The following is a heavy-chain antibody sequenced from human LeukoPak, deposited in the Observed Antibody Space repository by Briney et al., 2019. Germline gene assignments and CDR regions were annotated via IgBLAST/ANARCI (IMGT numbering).Heavy chain of an antibody. J-gene: IGHJ3*02. CDR3: ARDSPLKNPYTAMAYDAFDI. CDR2: INPSGGST. V-gene: IGHV1-46*01. CDR1: GYTFTSYY. D-gene: IGHD5-18*01. Sequence: ASVKVSCKASGYTFTSYYMHWVRQAPGQGLEWMGIINPSGGSTSYAQKFQGRVTMTRDTSTSTVYMELSSLRSEDTAVYYCARDSPLKNPYTAMAYDAFDIWGQGTMVTVSS.